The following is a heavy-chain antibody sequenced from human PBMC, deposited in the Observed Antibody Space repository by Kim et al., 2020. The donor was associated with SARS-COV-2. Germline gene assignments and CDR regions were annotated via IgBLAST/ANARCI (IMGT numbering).Heavy chain of an antibody. CDR2: IKQDGSEK. CDR3: ARGLTVSTRGFDF. D-gene: IGHD4-17*01. CDR1: GLPFSSYY. Sequence: GGSLRLSCAVSGLPFSSYYMSWVRQAPGKGLEWVANIKQDGSEKNYVDSVKGRFTISRDNAKNSLYLQMNSLSVDDTAIYYCARGLTVSTRGFDFWGRGTLVTVSS. J-gene: IGHJ4*02. V-gene: IGHV3-7*03.